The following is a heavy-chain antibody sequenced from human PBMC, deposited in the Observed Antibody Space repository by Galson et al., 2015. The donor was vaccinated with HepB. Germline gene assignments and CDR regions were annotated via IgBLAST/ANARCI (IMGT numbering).Heavy chain of an antibody. D-gene: IGHD6-19*01. CDR1: GFTVSSNY. Sequence: SLRLSCAASGFTVSSNYMSWVRQAPGKGLEWVSVIYSGGSTYYADSVKGRFTISRDNSKNTLYLQMNSLRAEDTAVYYCAREAVAGTDRVERAFDYWGQGTLVTVSS. J-gene: IGHJ4*02. CDR3: AREAVAGTDRVERAFDY. CDR2: IYSGGST. V-gene: IGHV3-53*01.